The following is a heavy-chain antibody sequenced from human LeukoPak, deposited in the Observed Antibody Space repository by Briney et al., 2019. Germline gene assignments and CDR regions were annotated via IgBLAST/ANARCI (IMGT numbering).Heavy chain of an antibody. CDR1: GFTLSSYS. D-gene: IGHD2-2*02. CDR2: ISSSSSTI. V-gene: IGHV3-48*01. J-gene: IGHJ5*02. Sequence: QPGGSLRLSCAASGFTLSSYSMNWVRQAPGKGLEWVSYISSSSSTIYYADSVKGRFTISRDNAKNSLYLQMNSLRAEDTAVYYCARVGYCSSTSCYTDSGIDPWGQGTLVTVSS. CDR3: ARVGYCSSTSCYTDSGIDP.